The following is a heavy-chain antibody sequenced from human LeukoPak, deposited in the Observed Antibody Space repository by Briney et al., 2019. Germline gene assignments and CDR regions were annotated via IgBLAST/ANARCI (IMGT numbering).Heavy chain of an antibody. V-gene: IGHV3-7*04. D-gene: IGHD6-13*01. CDR2: IKQDGSEK. J-gene: IGHJ5*02. CDR1: GFAFSSYW. Sequence: GGTLRLSCAASGFAFSSYWMSWVRQAPGKGLEWVASIKQDGSEKYYVDSVKGRFTISRDNAKNSLYLQMNSLRAEDTAVYYCARGHSSSPNWFDPWGQGTLVTVSS. CDR3: ARGHSSSPNWFDP.